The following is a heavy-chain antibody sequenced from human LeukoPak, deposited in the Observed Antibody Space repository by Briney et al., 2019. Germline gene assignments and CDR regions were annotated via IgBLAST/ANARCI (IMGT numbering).Heavy chain of an antibody. CDR3: ARAPTYYYDSSGYYRFDP. D-gene: IGHD3-22*01. CDR2: IYPGDSDT. J-gene: IGHJ5*02. Sequence: GESLKISCKGSGYSFTSYWIGWVRQMPGKGLEWMGIIYPGDSDTRYSPSFQGQVTISADKSISTAYLQWSSLKASDTAMYYCARAPTYYYDSSGYYRFDPWGQGTLVTVSP. CDR1: GYSFTSYW. V-gene: IGHV5-51*01.